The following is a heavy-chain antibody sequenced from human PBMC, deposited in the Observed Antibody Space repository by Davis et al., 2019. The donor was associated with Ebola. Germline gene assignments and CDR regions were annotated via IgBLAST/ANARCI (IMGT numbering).Heavy chain of an antibody. CDR2: IYYSGST. J-gene: IGHJ5*02. CDR3: ARHLCLLEWQLLDP. D-gene: IGHD1-26*01. Sequence: MPSETLSLTCTVPGGSISSSSYYWGWIRQPPGKGLEWIGSIYYSGSTYYNPSLKSRFTISVDTSKNQFSLKLSSVTVADTAVYYCARHLCLLEWQLLDPWGQGTLVTVSS. CDR1: GGSISSSSYY. V-gene: IGHV4-39*01.